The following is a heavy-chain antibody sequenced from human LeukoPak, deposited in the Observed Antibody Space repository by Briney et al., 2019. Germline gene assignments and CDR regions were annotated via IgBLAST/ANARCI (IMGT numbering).Heavy chain of an antibody. CDR1: GGTFSSYT. J-gene: IGHJ4*02. V-gene: IGHV1-69*02. CDR2: TIPILGIA. CDR3: ASLSYDSSGYWNPGFDY. Sequence: SVKVSCKASGGTFSSYTISWVRQAPGQGLEWMGRTIPILGIANYAQRFQGRVTITADKSTSTAYMELSSLRSEDTAVYYCASLSYDSSGYWNPGFDYWGQGTLVTVSS. D-gene: IGHD3-22*01.